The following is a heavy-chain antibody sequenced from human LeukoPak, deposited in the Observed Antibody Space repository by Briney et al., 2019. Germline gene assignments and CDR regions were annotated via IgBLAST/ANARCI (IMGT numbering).Heavy chain of an antibody. D-gene: IGHD3-22*01. J-gene: IGHJ4*02. CDR3: AKGAPKVYSDSSGYYVSYDY. Sequence: GRSLRLSCAVSGFIFDNYAMHWVRQAPGKGLEWVSGINWNGDIIGYADSVKGRFTISRDNAKNSLYLQMNSLRAEDTALYYCAKGAPKVYSDSSGYYVSYDYWGQGTLVTVSS. CDR1: GFIFDNYA. CDR2: INWNGDII. V-gene: IGHV3-9*01.